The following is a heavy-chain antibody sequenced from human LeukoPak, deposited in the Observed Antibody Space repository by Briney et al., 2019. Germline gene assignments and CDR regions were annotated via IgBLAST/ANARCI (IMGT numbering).Heavy chain of an antibody. CDR1: GFTFSSYW. CDR3: AKDGGVRGVIDAFDI. CDR2: INSDGSST. Sequence: GGSLRLSCAASGFTFSSYWMHWVRQAPGKGLVWVSRINSDGSSTSYADSVKGRFTISRDNAKNTLYLQMNSLRAEDTAVYYCAKDGGVRGVIDAFDIWGQGTMVTVSS. V-gene: IGHV3-74*01. D-gene: IGHD3-10*01. J-gene: IGHJ3*02.